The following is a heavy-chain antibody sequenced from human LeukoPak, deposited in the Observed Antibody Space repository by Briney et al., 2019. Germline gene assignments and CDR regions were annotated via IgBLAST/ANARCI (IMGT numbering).Heavy chain of an antibody. CDR3: ARAQSLTAPAGTFANS. D-gene: IGHD6-13*01. CDR2: INPNSGGT. V-gene: IGHV1-2*02. Sequence: ASVKVSCKASGYTFTGYFLHWLGRAPGRGVEWMGWINPNSGGTYYTQRFQGRVTMTRDTSISTAYMELSSLRSDDTAVYYCARAQSLTAPAGTFANSWGQGTLVTVSS. CDR1: GYTFTGYF. J-gene: IGHJ4*02.